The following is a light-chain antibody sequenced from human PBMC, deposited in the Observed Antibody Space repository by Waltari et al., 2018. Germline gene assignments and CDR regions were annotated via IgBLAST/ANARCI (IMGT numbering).Light chain of an antibody. CDR2: EGS. V-gene: IGLV2-23*01. CDR1: TSDVGRYNL. J-gene: IGLJ1*01. Sequence: QSALTQPASVSGSPGHAITISCTGTTSDVGRYNLVAWYQQYPGKAPKLIIYEGSKRPFEVSNRFSGSKSGNTASLTISGLQAEDEADYFCCSYAGHATYVFGTGTKVTVL. CDR3: CSYAGHATYV.